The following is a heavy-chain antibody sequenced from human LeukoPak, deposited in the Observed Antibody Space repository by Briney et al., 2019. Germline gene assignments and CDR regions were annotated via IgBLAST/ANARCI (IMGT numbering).Heavy chain of an antibody. CDR2: IRSDGGEE. D-gene: IGHD4-23*01. Sequence: GGSLRLSCAASGFTFSNFGMHWVRQAPGKGLDWVSFIRSDGGEEFYADSVKGRFTISRDNSKNTMYLQMRSLRPEDTAIYCCAKDQAGGWGQGTLVTVSS. CDR1: GFTFSNFG. J-gene: IGHJ4*02. V-gene: IGHV3-30*02. CDR3: AKDQAGG.